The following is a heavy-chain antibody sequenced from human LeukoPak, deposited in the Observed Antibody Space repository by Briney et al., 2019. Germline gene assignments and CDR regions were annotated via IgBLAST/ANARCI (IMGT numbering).Heavy chain of an antibody. CDR3: ARDPYSGSYGDSYYYYMDV. Sequence: GGSLRLSCEASGFTFNTYSMNWVRQAPGKGLEWVSSITSTGSYTFYADSVKGRFTISRDNAKNSLYLQMNSLRAEDTAIYYCARDPYSGSYGDSYYYYMDVWGKGTTVTISS. J-gene: IGHJ6*03. CDR1: GFTFNTYS. D-gene: IGHD1-26*01. V-gene: IGHV3-21*01. CDR2: ITSTGSYT.